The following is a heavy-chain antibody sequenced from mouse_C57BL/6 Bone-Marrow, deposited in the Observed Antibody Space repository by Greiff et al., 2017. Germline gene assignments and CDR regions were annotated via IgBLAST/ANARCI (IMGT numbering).Heavy chain of an antibody. V-gene: IGHV1-54*01. Sequence: QVQLQQSGAELVRPGTSVKVSCKASGYAFTNYLIEWVKQRPGQGLEWIGVINPGSGGTNYNEQFKGKATLTADKSSSTAYMQLSSLTSEDSAVYFCEKTVYYGDDDYYAMDDWGQGTSVTVSS. J-gene: IGHJ4*01. CDR1: GYAFTNYL. D-gene: IGHD2-2*01. CDR2: INPGSGGT. CDR3: EKTVYYGDDDYYAMDD.